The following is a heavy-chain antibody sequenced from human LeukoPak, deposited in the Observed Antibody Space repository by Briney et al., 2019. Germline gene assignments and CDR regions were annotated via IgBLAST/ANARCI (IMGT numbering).Heavy chain of an antibody. CDR1: GFTFSSYS. J-gene: IGHJ5*02. CDR3: ARTVRSYYYGSGSYYEWFDP. V-gene: IGHV3-48*04. CDR2: ISSSSSTI. Sequence: GGSLRLSCAGSGFTFSSYSMKWVRQAPGKGLEWVSYISSSSSTIYYADSVKGRFTISRDNAKNSLYLQMNSLRAEDTAVYYCARTVRSYYYGSGSYYEWFDPWGQGTLVTVSS. D-gene: IGHD3-10*01.